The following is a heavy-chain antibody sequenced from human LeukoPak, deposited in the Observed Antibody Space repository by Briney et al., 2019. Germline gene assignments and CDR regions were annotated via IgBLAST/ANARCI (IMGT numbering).Heavy chain of an antibody. CDR2: IYYSGST. V-gene: IGHV4-31*03. CDR3: ARDSGYVMENWFDP. D-gene: IGHD5-12*01. J-gene: IGHJ5*02. Sequence: SETLSLTCTVSGGSISSGGYYWSWLRQHPGKGLEWIGYIYYSGSTYYNPSLKSRVTISVDTSKNQFSLKLSSVTAADTAVYHCARDSGYVMENWFDPWGQGTLVTVSS. CDR1: GGSISSGGYY.